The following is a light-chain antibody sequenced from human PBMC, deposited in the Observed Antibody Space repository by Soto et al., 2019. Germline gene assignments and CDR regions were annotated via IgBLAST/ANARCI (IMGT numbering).Light chain of an antibody. Sequence: QSVLTQPASVSGSPGQSITISCTGTSSDVGGYKYVSWYQQHPGKAPKLMIYDVSNRPSGVSNRFSGSKSGNTAPLTISGLQAEDEADYYCSSYTSSSTVVFGGGTKLTVL. CDR1: SSDVGGYKY. CDR2: DVS. J-gene: IGLJ2*01. V-gene: IGLV2-14*01. CDR3: SSYTSSSTVV.